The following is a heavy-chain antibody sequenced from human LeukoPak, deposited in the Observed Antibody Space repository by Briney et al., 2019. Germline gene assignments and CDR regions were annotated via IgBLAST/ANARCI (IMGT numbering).Heavy chain of an antibody. J-gene: IGHJ4*02. CDR3: ARVEYSSGWIDFDY. D-gene: IGHD6-19*01. Sequence: ASVKVSCKVSGYTLTELSMHWVRQAPGKGLEWMGGFDPEDGETIYAQKFQGRVTMTEDTSTDTAYMELSSLRSHDTAVYYCARVEYSSGWIDFDYWGQGTLVTVSS. V-gene: IGHV1-24*01. CDR2: FDPEDGET. CDR1: GYTLTELS.